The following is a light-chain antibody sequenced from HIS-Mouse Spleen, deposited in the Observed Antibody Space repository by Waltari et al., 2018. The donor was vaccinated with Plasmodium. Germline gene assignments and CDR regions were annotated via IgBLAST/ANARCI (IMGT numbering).Light chain of an antibody. CDR3: AAWDDSLSGPV. J-gene: IGLJ3*02. Sequence: QSVLTQPASASGAPGQRVTISCSGSSSHIGSNYVYWYQQLPGTAPKLLIYRNKQRPSGVPDRFSGSKSGTSASLAISGLRSEDEADYYCAAWDDSLSGPVFGGGTKLTVL. CDR1: SSHIGSNY. CDR2: RNK. V-gene: IGLV1-47*01.